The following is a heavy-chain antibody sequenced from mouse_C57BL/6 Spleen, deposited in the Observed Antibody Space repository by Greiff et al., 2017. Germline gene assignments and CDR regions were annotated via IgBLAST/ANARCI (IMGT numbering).Heavy chain of an antibody. J-gene: IGHJ4*01. V-gene: IGHV5-17*01. CDR2: ISSGSSTI. CDR1: GFTFSDYG. D-gene: IGHD2-3*01. CDR3: ARPFYDGYYDYAMDY. Sequence: EVKLMESGGGLVKPGGSLKLSCAASGFTFSDYGMHWVRQAPEKGLEWVAYISSGSSTIYYADTVKGRFTISRDNAKNTLFLQMTSLRSEDTAMYYCARPFYDGYYDYAMDYWGQGTSVTVSS.